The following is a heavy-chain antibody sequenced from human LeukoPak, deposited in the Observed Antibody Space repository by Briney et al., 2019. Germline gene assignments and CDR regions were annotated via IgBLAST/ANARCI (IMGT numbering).Heavy chain of an antibody. D-gene: IGHD6-13*01. CDR2: ISSSSSYI. CDR1: GFTFSSYS. CDR3: ARDLYSSGWYGFDP. V-gene: IGHV3-21*01. Sequence: GGSLRLSCAASGFTFSSYSMNWVRQAPGKGLEWVSSISSSSSYICYADSVKGRFTISRDNAKNSLYLQMNSLRAEDTAVYYCARDLYSSGWYGFDPWGQGTLVTVSS. J-gene: IGHJ5*02.